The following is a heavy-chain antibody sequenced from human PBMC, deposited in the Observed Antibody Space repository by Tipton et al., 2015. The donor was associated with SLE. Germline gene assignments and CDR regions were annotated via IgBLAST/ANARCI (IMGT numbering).Heavy chain of an antibody. CDR3: ARDPIGSQWLVESYFDY. J-gene: IGHJ4*02. V-gene: IGHV4-59*12. CDR2: IYYSGST. Sequence: TLSLTCTVSGGSISSYYWSWIRQPPGKGLEWIGYIYYSGSTYYNPSLKSRVTISVDTSKNQFSLKLSSVTAADTAVYYCARDPIGSQWLVESYFDYWGQGTLVTVSS. CDR1: GGSISSYY. D-gene: IGHD6-19*01.